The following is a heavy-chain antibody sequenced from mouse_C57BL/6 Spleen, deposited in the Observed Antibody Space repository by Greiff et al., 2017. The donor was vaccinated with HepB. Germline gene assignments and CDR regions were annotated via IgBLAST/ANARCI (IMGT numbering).Heavy chain of an antibody. CDR3: ARRDYYGSSYGDFDY. Sequence: EVMLVESGGGLVKPGGSLKLSCAASGFTFSDYGMHWVRQAPEKGLEWVAYISSGSSTIYYADTVKGRFTIFRDNAKNTLFLQMTSLRSEDTAMYYCARRDYYGSSYGDFDYWGQSTTLTVSS. CDR2: ISSGSSTI. CDR1: GFTFSDYG. D-gene: IGHD1-1*01. V-gene: IGHV5-17*01. J-gene: IGHJ2*01.